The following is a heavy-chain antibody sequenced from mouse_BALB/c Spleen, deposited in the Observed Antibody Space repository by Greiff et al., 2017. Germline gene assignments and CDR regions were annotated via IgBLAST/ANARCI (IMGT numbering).Heavy chain of an antibody. V-gene: IGHV5-12-2*01. D-gene: IGHD1-1*01. CDR3: ARFTTGNYFDY. CDR1: GFTFSSYT. J-gene: IGHJ2*01. Sequence: DVKLVESGGGLVQPGGSLKLSCAASGFTFSSYTMSWVRQTPEKRLEWVAYISNGGGSTYYPDTVKGRFTISRDNAKNTLYLQMSSLKSEDTAMYYCARFTTGNYFDYWGQGTTLTVSS. CDR2: ISNGGGST.